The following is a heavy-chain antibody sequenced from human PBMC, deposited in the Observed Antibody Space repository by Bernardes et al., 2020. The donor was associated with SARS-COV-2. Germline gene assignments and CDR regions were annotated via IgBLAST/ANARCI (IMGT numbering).Heavy chain of an antibody. V-gene: IGHV6-1*01. CDR2: TYFRSRWST. Sequence: SQTLSLTCAVSGDTVSSTTASWNWIRQSPSRGPEWLGGTYFRSRWSTDYAVSVKSRITINPDTSKNQFSLQLNSVTAEDTAGYYCARASITIVPGPVGLGPWGYKFAGMDVWGQGNTVTVSS. CDR1: GDTVSSTTAS. CDR3: ARASITIVPGPVGLGPWGYKFAGMDV. J-gene: IGHJ6*02. D-gene: IGHD3-10*01.